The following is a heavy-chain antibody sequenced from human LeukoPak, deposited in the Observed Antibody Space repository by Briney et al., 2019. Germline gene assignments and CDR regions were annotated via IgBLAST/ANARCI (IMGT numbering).Heavy chain of an antibody. CDR3: ARDDIAVPGPYYFDS. CDR1: GFTFSSYN. Sequence: PGGSLRLSCAASGFTFSSYNMNWVRQAPGKGLEWVSYISSSSSTIYYADSVKGRFTISRDNAKNSLFLQMNSLRGEDTAVYYCARDDIAVPGPYYFDSWGQGTLVTVSS. CDR2: ISSSSSTI. V-gene: IGHV3-48*04. J-gene: IGHJ4*02. D-gene: IGHD6-19*01.